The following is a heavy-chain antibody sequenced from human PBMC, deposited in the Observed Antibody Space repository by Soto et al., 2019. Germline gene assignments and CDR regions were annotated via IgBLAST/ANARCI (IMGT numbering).Heavy chain of an antibody. CDR3: ARGRGYSGYDSYYFDY. CDR2: INPSGGST. V-gene: IGHV1-46*03. D-gene: IGHD5-12*01. CDR1: GYTFTSYY. J-gene: IGHJ4*02. Sequence: QVQLVQSGAEVKKPGASVKVSCKASGYTFTSYYMHWVRQAPGQGLEWMGIINPSGGSTSYAQKFQGRVTMTRDTSTSTVYMELSSLRSEDMAVYYCARGRGYSGYDSYYFDYWGQGTLVTVSS.